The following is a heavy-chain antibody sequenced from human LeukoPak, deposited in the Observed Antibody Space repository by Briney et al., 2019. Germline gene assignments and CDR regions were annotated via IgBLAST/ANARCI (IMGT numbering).Heavy chain of an antibody. CDR1: GFAFSSYA. J-gene: IGHJ4*02. V-gene: IGHV3-23*01. Sequence: GGSLRLSCAASGFAFSSYAKSWVRQAPGKGLEWVSAISGSGGSTYYADSVKGRFTISRDNSKNTLYLQMNSLRAEDTAVYYCAKEVEYYDFWSGYDYWGQGTLVTVSS. CDR3: AKEVEYYDFWSGYDY. D-gene: IGHD3-3*01. CDR2: ISGSGGST.